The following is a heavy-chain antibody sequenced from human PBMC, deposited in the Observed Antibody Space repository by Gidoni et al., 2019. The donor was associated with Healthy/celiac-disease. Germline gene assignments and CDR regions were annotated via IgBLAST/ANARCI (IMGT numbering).Heavy chain of an antibody. CDR3: ARLTDY. V-gene: IGHV4-39*01. J-gene: IGHJ4*02. CDR2: VYYSGST. CDR1: GVSISSSSYY. Sequence: HLHLQESGPGLVKPSETLSLTCTVSGVSISSSSYYWGWIRQPPGKGLEWIGSVYYSGSTYYNPSLKSRGTISVDTSKNQFSLKLGSVTAADTAVYYCARLTDYWGQGTLVTVSS.